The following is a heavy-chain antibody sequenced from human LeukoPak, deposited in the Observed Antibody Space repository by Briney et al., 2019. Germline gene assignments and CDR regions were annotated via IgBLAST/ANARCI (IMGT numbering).Heavy chain of an antibody. D-gene: IGHD3-10*01. CDR3: AHSRITMVRGVFFFDY. CDR2: IYWDDDK. Sequence: SGPTLVKPTQTLTLTCTFSGISLSTSGVGVGWIRQPPGKALEWLALIYWDDDKRYSPSLKSRLTITKDTSKNQVVLTMTNMDPVDTATYYCAHSRITMVRGVFFFDYWGQGTLVTVSS. V-gene: IGHV2-5*02. J-gene: IGHJ4*02. CDR1: GISLSTSGVG.